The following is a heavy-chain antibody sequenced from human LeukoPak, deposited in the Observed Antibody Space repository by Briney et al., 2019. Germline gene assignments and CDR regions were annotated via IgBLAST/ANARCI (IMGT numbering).Heavy chain of an antibody. D-gene: IGHD1-14*01. CDR2: IHSSDGTT. CDR1: GFTFSADW. J-gene: IGHJ4*02. V-gene: IGHV3-48*03. CDR3: ARAPGSETVDH. Sequence: PGGSLRLSCAASGFTFSADWLHWVRQAPGKGLQWVSYIHSSDGTTFCADSVKGRFTISRDNAKNSLYLQMSSLRVDDTAVYYCARAPGSETVDHWGQGTLVTVST.